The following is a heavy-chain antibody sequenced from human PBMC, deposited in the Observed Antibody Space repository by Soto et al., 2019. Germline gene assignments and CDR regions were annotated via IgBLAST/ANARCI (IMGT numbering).Heavy chain of an antibody. Sequence: ASVKVSCKASGYTFTSYGISWVRQAPGQGLEWMGWISAYNGNTNYAQKLQGRVTMTTDTSTSTAYMELRSLRSDDTAVYYCARDSIAVAGTNWFDHWGQGTLVTVSS. V-gene: IGHV1-18*01. J-gene: IGHJ5*02. CDR2: ISAYNGNT. CDR3: ARDSIAVAGTNWFDH. CDR1: GYTFTSYG. D-gene: IGHD6-19*01.